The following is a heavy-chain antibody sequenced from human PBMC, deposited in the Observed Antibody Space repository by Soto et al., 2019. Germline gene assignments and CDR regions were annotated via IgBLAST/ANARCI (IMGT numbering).Heavy chain of an antibody. Sequence: EVHLVESGGGLVKPGGSLRLSCAASDFSISNAWMNWVRQAPGKGLEWVGRIKTRSEGEATDYAAPLKDRFTISRDDSKNTLVLQMNSLKTEDTAVYYCTTGSVEGVWGQGATVIVSS. CDR3: TTGSVEGV. V-gene: IGHV3-15*07. CDR2: IKTRSEGEAT. D-gene: IGHD2-15*01. CDR1: DFSISNAW. J-gene: IGHJ6*02.